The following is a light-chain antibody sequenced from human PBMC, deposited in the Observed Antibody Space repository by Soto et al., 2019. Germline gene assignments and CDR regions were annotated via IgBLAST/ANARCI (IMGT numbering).Light chain of an antibody. Sequence: QSALTQPASVSGSPGQSITISCSGTSSDVGGYNYVSWYQQHPGKAPKLMIYDVSNRPSGVSNRFSGSKSDNTASLTISGLQAEDEADYYCSSYTRSSTLVLFGGGTKLTVL. J-gene: IGLJ2*01. V-gene: IGLV2-14*03. CDR1: SSDVGGYNY. CDR3: SSYTRSSTLVL. CDR2: DVS.